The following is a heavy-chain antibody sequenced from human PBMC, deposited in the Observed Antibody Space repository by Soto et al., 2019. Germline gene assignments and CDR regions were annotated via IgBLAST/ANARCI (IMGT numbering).Heavy chain of an antibody. V-gene: IGHV1-2*02. CDR2: INPSNGDT. CDR1: EYTFSAHY. D-gene: IGHD1-1*01. Sequence: ASVNVSCKASEYTFSAHYIHWVRQAPGQGLEWMGWINPSNGDTNYTQNFQGRVTMTRDTSITTAYMELKSLRYDDTAVYFCASFGQYTTSEGQLDYWGEGTLVTAPQ. J-gene: IGHJ4*02. CDR3: ASFGQYTTSEGQLDY.